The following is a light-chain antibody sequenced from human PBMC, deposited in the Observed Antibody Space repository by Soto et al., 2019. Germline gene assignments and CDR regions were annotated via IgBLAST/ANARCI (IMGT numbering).Light chain of an antibody. Sequence: EIVLTQSPGTLSLSPGERATLSCRASQSVSSSYLAWYQQKPGQAPRLLIYGASTRATGVPDRFSGSGSGTEFTLTINSLQSDDFATYYCQQYDKSPPWTFGQGTKVDIK. J-gene: IGKJ1*01. V-gene: IGKV3-20*01. CDR3: QQYDKSPPWT. CDR1: QSVSSSY. CDR2: GAS.